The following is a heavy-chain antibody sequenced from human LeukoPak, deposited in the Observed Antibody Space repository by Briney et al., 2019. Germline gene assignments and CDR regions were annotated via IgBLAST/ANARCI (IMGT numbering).Heavy chain of an antibody. D-gene: IGHD6-13*01. V-gene: IGHV4-59*01. CDR2: IYYSGST. CDR3: ARRKAAAPFDY. CDR1: GGSISSYY. Sequence: SETLSLTCTVSGGSISSYYWSWIRQPPGKGLEWIGYIYYSGSTNYNPSLKSRVTISVDTSKNQFSLKLSSVTAADTAVYYCARRKAAAPFDYWGQGTLVTVSS. J-gene: IGHJ4*02.